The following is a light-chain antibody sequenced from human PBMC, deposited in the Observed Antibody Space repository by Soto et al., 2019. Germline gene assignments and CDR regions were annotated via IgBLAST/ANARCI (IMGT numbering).Light chain of an antibody. V-gene: IGKV3-11*01. Sequence: EIVLTQSQATLSLSPGERATLSCRSSQSVSSYLAWYQHKPGQAPRLLIYDSSNRATGIPARFSGSGSGTDFTPTIISLETEDVAVYYCYQRSNWPLFTLGPGTKVDI. CDR2: DSS. J-gene: IGKJ3*01. CDR3: YQRSNWPLFT. CDR1: QSVSSY.